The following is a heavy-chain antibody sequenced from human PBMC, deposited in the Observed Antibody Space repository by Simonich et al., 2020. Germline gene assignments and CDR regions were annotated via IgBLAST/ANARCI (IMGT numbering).Heavy chain of an antibody. V-gene: IGHV4-59*12. Sequence: QVQLQESGPGLVKPSETLSLNCTVSGGSISSYYWSWIRQPPGKGLEWIGYIYYSGHTTYNPSLKSRVTISVDTSKNQFSLKLSSVTAASPAVYYCARGGRYCSSTSCYYYYYYMDVWGKGTTVTVSS. CDR3: ARGGRYCSSTSCYYYYYYMDV. J-gene: IGHJ6*03. CDR2: IYYSGHT. CDR1: GGSISSYY. D-gene: IGHD2-2*01.